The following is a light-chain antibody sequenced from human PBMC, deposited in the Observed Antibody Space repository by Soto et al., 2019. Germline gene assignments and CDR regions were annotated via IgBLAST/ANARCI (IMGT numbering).Light chain of an antibody. Sequence: EIVLTQSPGTLSLSPRERATLSCRASQSVSSSYLAWYQQKPGQAPRLLIYGASSRATGIPDRFSGSGSVNDFALTISRMEPEEFAVYYCQQYGSTPPYTFGQGTKLEIK. CDR2: GAS. J-gene: IGKJ2*01. CDR3: QQYGSTPPYT. V-gene: IGKV3-20*01. CDR1: QSVSSSY.